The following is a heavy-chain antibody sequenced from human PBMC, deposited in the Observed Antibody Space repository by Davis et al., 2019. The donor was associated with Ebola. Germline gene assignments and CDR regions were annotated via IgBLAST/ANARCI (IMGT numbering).Heavy chain of an antibody. CDR3: TRPKEEQQLVQVNWFDP. CDR2: IRSKAYGGTT. CDR1: GFTFGDYA. V-gene: IGHV3-49*03. J-gene: IGHJ5*02. Sequence: GESLKISCTASGFTFGDYAMSWFRQAPGKGLEWVGFIRSKAYGGTTEYAASVKGRFTISRDDSKSIAYLQMNSLKTEDTAVYYCTRPKEEQQLVQVNWFDPWGQGTLVTVSS. D-gene: IGHD6-13*01.